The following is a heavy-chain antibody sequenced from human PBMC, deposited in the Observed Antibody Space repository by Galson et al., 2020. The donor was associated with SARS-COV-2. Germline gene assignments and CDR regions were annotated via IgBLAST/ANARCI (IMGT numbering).Heavy chain of an antibody. CDR3: TRDVWVDDYVWGSYRYLY. V-gene: IGHV3-49*04. CDR1: GFTFGDYA. D-gene: IGHD3-16*02. Sequence: GGSLRLSCTASGFTFGDYAMSWVRQAPGKGLEWVGFIRSKAYGGTTEYAASVKGRFTISRDDSKSIAYLQMNSLKTEDTAVYYCTRDVWVDDYVWGSYRYLYWGQGTLVTVSS. CDR2: IRSKAYGGTT. J-gene: IGHJ4*02.